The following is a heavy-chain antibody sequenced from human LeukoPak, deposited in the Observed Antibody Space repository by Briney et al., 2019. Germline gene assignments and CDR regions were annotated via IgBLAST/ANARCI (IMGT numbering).Heavy chain of an antibody. CDR3: ARVAYYDSSPSFDY. V-gene: IGHV4-39*07. J-gene: IGHJ4*02. D-gene: IGHD3-22*01. Sequence: SETLSLTCTVSGGSISSSSYYWGWIRQPPGKGLEWIGYIYHSGSTYYNPSLKSRVTISVDRSKNQFSLKLSSVTAADTAVYYCARVAYYDSSPSFDYWGQGTLVTVSS. CDR2: IYHSGST. CDR1: GGSISSSSYY.